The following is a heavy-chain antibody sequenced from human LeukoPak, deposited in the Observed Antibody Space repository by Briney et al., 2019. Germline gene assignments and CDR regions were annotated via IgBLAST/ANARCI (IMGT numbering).Heavy chain of an antibody. J-gene: IGHJ6*03. V-gene: IGHV3-21*01. D-gene: IGHD3-9*01. CDR1: GFTFSSYS. CDR2: ISSSSSYI. CDR3: ASWYDILTGYLNMDV. Sequence: GGSLRLSCAASGFTFSSYSMNWVRQAPGKGLEWVSSISSSSSYIYYADSVKGPFTISRDNAKNSLYLQMNSLRAEDTAVYYCASWYDILTGYLNMDVWGKGTTVTVSS.